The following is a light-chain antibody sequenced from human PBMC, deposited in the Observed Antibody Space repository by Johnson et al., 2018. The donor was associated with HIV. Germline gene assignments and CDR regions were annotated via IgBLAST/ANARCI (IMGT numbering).Light chain of an antibody. CDR1: SSNIGNNY. J-gene: IGLJ1*01. V-gene: IGLV1-51*01. CDR2: DNN. CDR3: GTWDSSLSVYV. Sequence: QSVLTQSPSVSAAPGQKVSISCSGSSSNIGNNYVSWYQQLPGTAPKLLIYDNNKRPSGIPDRFSGSKSGTSATLGITGLQTGDEADYYCGTWDSSLSVYVFGTGTKVTVL.